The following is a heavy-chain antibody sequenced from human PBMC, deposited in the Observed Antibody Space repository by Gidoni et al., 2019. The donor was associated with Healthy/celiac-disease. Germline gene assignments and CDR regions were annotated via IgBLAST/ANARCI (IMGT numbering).Heavy chain of an antibody. Sequence: QVQLVQSGAEVKKPGASVKVSCKASGYTFTRYAMHWVRQAPGQRLEWMGWINAGNGNTKYAQKFQGRVTITRDTSASTAYMELSSLRSEDTAVYYCARDDTIAVAGTLAFDYWGQGTLVTVSS. CDR1: GYTFTRYA. D-gene: IGHD6-19*01. CDR2: INAGNGNT. CDR3: ARDDTIAVAGTLAFDY. J-gene: IGHJ4*02. V-gene: IGHV1-3*01.